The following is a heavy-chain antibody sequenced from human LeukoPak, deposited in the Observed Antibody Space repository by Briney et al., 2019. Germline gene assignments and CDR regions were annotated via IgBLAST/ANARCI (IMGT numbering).Heavy chain of an antibody. CDR2: ISYHGTNK. Sequence: PGGSLRLSCAASGFTFSSYGMHWVRQAPGKGLEWVAVISYHGTNKYYADSVKGRFTISRDNSKNTLYLQMNSLRAEDTAVYYCARDLRSTGFDYWGQGTLVTVSS. V-gene: IGHV3-30*03. J-gene: IGHJ4*02. CDR1: GFTFSSYG. D-gene: IGHD2-8*02. CDR3: ARDLRSTGFDY.